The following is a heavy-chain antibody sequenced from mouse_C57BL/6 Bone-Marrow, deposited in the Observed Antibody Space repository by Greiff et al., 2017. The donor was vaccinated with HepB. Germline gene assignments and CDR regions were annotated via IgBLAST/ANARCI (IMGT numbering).Heavy chain of an antibody. CDR3: ARRLPYYYGSSRYFDV. CDR1: GYTFTSYG. Sequence: QVQLQQSGAELARPGASVKLSCKASGYTFTSYGISWVKQSTGQGLEWIGEIYPRSGNTYYNEKFKGKATLTADKSSSTAYMELRSLTSEDSAVYFCARRLPYYYGSSRYFDVWGTGTTVTVSS. CDR2: IYPRSGNT. D-gene: IGHD1-1*01. V-gene: IGHV1-81*01. J-gene: IGHJ1*03.